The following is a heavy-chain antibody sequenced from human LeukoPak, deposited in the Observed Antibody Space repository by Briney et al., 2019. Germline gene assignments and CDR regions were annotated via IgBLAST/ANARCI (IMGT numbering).Heavy chain of an antibody. J-gene: IGHJ5*02. D-gene: IGHD6-6*01. V-gene: IGHV4-39*07. CDR2: IYYSGST. CDR3: ARTSIAARPSGWFDP. CDR1: GGSISSSSYY. Sequence: SETLSLTCTVSGGSISSSSYYWGWIRQPPGKGLEWIGSIYYSGSTYYNPSLKSRVTISVDTSKNQLSLKVTSVTAADTAVYYWARTSIAARPSGWFDPWGQGILVTVSS.